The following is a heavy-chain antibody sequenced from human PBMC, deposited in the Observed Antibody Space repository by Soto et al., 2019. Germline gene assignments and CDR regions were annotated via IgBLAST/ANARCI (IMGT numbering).Heavy chain of an antibody. J-gene: IGHJ6*03. D-gene: IGHD4-4*01. CDR3: ARHLALGYSNYGYYYYYMDV. V-gene: IGHV4-59*08. Sequence: PSETLSLTCTVSGCSISSYYWSWIRQPPGKGLEWIGYIYYSGSTNYNPSLKSRVTISVDTSKNQFSLKLSSVTAADTAVYYCARHLALGYSNYGYYYYYMDVWGKGTTVTVSS. CDR2: IYYSGST. CDR1: GCSISSYY.